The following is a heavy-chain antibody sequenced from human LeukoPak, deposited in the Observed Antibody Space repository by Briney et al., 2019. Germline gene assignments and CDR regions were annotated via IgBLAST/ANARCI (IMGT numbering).Heavy chain of an antibody. V-gene: IGHV3-64D*09. CDR3: VTIPRDGYNS. J-gene: IGHJ5*02. Sequence: PGGSLRLSCSASGFTFSSYAMHWVRQAQGKGLEYVSAITSNGGSAYYADSVKGRFTISRDNSRNTLYLQMSSLRAEDTAVYYCVTIPRDGYNSWGQGTLVTVSS. D-gene: IGHD5-24*01. CDR2: ITSNGGSA. CDR1: GFTFSSYA.